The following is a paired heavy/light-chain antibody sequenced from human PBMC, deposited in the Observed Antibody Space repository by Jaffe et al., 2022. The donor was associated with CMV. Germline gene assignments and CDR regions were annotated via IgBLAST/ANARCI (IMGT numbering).Heavy chain of an antibody. Sequence: EVQLLESGGGLVQPGGSLRLSCAASGFTFSSYAMSWVRQAPGKGLEWVSAISGSGGSTYYADSVKGRFTISRDNSKNTLYLQMNSLRAEDTAVYYCAKALLHDMVRGKYYYYGMDVWGQGTTVTVSS. J-gene: IGHJ6*02. CDR3: AKALLHDMVRGKYYYYGMDV. D-gene: IGHD3-10*01. CDR2: ISGSGGST. CDR1: GFTFSSYA. V-gene: IGHV3-23*01.
Light chain of an antibody. CDR2: DVS. V-gene: IGLV2-14*03. CDR3: SSYTSSSTLRGV. CDR1: SSDVGGYNY. J-gene: IGLJ2*01. Sequence: QSALTQPASVSGSPGQSITISCTGTSSDVGGYNYVSWYQQHPGKAPKLMIYDVSNRPSGVSNRFSGSKSGNTASLTISGLQAEDEADYYCSSYTSSSTLRGVFGGGTKLTVL.